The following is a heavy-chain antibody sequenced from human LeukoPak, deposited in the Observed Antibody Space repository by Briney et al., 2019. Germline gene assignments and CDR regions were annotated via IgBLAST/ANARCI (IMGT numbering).Heavy chain of an antibody. D-gene: IGHD3-22*01. Sequence: GGSLRLSCAASGLTVSRNYMSWVRQAPGKGLESVSVIYSGGSTYYADSVRGRFTISRDNSKNTLYLQMNSLRAEDTAVYYCAKAGDDSSGAYYFDYWGQGTLVTVSS. CDR2: IYSGGST. CDR3: AKAGDDSSGAYYFDY. CDR1: GLTVSRNY. J-gene: IGHJ4*02. V-gene: IGHV3-53*05.